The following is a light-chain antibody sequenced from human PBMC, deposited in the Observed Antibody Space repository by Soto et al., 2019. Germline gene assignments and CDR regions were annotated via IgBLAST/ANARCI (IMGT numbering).Light chain of an antibody. CDR2: GAS. CDR1: QSVSSSY. J-gene: IGKJ5*01. V-gene: IGKV3-20*01. CDR3: QQYVSSPGIT. Sequence: EIVLTQSPGTLSLSPGERATLSCRASQSVSSSYLAWYQQKPGQAPRPLIYGASGRATGIPDRFSGSGSGTDFTLTISRREPVDFAVYYCQQYVSSPGITFGQGTRLEI.